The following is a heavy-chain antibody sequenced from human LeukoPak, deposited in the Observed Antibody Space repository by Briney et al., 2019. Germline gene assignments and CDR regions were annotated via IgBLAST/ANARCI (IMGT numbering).Heavy chain of an antibody. V-gene: IGHV3-7*04. D-gene: IGHD3-10*01. CDR1: GFTFSNYW. J-gene: IGHJ4*02. CDR3: ARAYYYGSGDYYSWAYFDF. Sequence: GGSLRLSCAASGFTFSNYWMTWVRQAPGKGLEWVANIDQDGSEMYSVDSVKGRFSISRDNAKKALYLQMNNLRAEDTAVYYCARAYYYGSGDYYSWAYFDFWGLGTLVTVSS. CDR2: IDQDGSEM.